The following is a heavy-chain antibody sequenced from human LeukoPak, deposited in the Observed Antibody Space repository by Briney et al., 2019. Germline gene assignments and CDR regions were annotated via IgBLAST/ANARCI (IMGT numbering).Heavy chain of an antibody. CDR3: ARDRTGNDY. V-gene: IGHV3-7*01. J-gene: IGHJ4*02. CDR2: IKEDGSEK. CDR1: GFTFSSYW. Sequence: PTGGSLRLSCAASGFTFSSYWMSWIRQAPGKGLEWVANIKEDGSEKYYVDSVRGRFTISRDNAKNSLSLQMNSLRAEDTAVYYCARDRTGNDYWGQGALVTVSS. D-gene: IGHD1-1*01.